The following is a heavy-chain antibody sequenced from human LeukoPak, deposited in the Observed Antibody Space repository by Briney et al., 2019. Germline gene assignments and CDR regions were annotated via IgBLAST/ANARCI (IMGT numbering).Heavy chain of an antibody. Sequence: ASVKVSCKASGYTFTSYGISWVRQAPGQGLEWMGWISAYNGNTNYAQKLQGRVTMTTDTSTSTAYMELRSLRSDDTAVYYCARGDYDILTGYPNWFDPWGLGTLVTVSS. CDR2: ISAYNGNT. V-gene: IGHV1-18*01. J-gene: IGHJ5*02. CDR1: GYTFTSYG. CDR3: ARGDYDILTGYPNWFDP. D-gene: IGHD3-9*01.